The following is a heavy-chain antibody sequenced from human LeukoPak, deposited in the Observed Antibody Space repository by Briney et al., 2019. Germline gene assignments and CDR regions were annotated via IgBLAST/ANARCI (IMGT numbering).Heavy chain of an antibody. CDR1: GFTFSNYV. CDR3: AKGSNSYSGSYFGAFDM. V-gene: IGHV3-23*01. CDR2: ISGGGGST. D-gene: IGHD1-26*01. J-gene: IGHJ3*02. Sequence: GGSLRLSCAASGFTFSNYVMSWVRQAPGKGLEWVSAISGGGGSTHYADSVKGRFTISRDNSEYTLYLQMNSLRAEDTAVYYCAKGSNSYSGSYFGAFDMWGQGTMVTVSS.